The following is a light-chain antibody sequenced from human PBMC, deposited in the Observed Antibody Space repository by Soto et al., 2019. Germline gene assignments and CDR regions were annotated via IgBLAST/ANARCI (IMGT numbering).Light chain of an antibody. CDR2: GNS. CDR1: NSNIGAGYD. CDR3: QSYDSSLSVV. V-gene: IGLV1-40*01. Sequence: QSVLTQPPSVSGAPGQRVTISCTGSNSNIGAGYDVHWYQQLPGTAPKLLIYGNSNRPSGVPDRFSGSKSGTSASLAITGLQAEDEADYYCQSYDSSLSVVFGGGTTLTVL. J-gene: IGLJ2*01.